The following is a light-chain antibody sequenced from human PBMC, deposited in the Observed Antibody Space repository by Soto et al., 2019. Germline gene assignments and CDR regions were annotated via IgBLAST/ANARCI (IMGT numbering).Light chain of an antibody. V-gene: IGKV3-20*01. CDR2: GAS. CDR1: QSVSSSY. CDR3: QQYGYSFRA. J-gene: IGKJ1*01. Sequence: EILLTQSPGTLSLSPGERATLSCRASQSVSSSYLSWYQLKPGQAPRLLIYGASSRATGIPDRFSGSGSGTDITLTISRLEPDDFAVYYCQQYGYSFRAFGQGTKVEL.